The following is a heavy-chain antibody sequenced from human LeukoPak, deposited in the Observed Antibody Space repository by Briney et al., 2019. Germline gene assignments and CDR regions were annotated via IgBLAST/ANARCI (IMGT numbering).Heavy chain of an antibody. V-gene: IGHV1-69*13. CDR1: GGXFSSYA. CDR2: IIPIFGTA. D-gene: IGHD5-24*01. CDR3: ARDRDGYRSFDY. J-gene: IGHJ4*02. Sequence: ASVKVSCKASGGXFSSYAMSWVRQAPGQGLEWMGGIIPIFGTADYAQKFQGRVTITADESTSTAYMELSSLRSEDTAVYYCARDRDGYRSFDYWGQGTLVTVSS.